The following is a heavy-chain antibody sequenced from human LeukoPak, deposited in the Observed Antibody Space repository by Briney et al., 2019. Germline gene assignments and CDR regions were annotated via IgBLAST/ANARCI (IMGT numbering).Heavy chain of an antibody. CDR2: IYYSGNT. D-gene: IGHD1-26*01. J-gene: IGHJ5*02. CDR3: TTGMPQGWVHWFDP. Sequence: PSETLSLTCTVSGGSISSYYWNWIRQPPGKGLEWIGYIYYSGNTKYNPSLESRVTISVDTSKNQFSLKLRSVTAADTAVYYCTTGMPQGWVHWFDPWGQGTLVTVSS. V-gene: IGHV4-59*01. CDR1: GGSISSYY.